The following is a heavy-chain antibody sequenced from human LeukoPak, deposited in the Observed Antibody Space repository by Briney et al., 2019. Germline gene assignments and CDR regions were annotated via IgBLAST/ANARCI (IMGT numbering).Heavy chain of an antibody. CDR3: ARKGRYCSSTSCYFDY. Sequence: SETLSLTCAVYGGSFSGYDWSWIRQPPGKGLEWIGEINHSGSTNYNPSLKSRVTISVDTSKNQFSLKLSSVTAADTAVYYCARKGRYCSSTSCYFDYWGQGTLVTVSS. CDR2: INHSGST. V-gene: IGHV4-34*01. D-gene: IGHD2-2*01. CDR1: GGSFSGYD. J-gene: IGHJ4*02.